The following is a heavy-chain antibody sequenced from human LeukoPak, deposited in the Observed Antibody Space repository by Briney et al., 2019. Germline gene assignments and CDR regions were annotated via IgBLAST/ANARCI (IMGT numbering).Heavy chain of an antibody. CDR1: GGSISGYY. J-gene: IGHJ3*02. V-gene: IGHV4-38-2*02. CDR2: IYHSGST. Sequence: RPSETLSLTCTVSGGSISGYYWGWIRQPPGKGLEWIGSIYHSGSTYYNPSLKSRVTISVDTSKNQFSLKLSSVTAADTAVYYCASSLRFLEWTGDAFDIWGQGTMVTVSS. CDR3: ASSLRFLEWTGDAFDI. D-gene: IGHD3-3*01.